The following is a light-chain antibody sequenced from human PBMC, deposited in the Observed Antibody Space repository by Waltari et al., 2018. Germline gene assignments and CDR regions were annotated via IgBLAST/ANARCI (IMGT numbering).Light chain of an antibody. CDR1: SSDVGGYNF. CDR3: NSYASSTTQV. CDR2: EVT. V-gene: IGLV2-14*01. J-gene: IGLJ1*01. Sequence: QSALTQPASVSGSPGQSITIPCTGTSSDVGGYNFVSWYQQHPGKAPNLLIYEVTNRPSGVSNRFSGSKSGNTASRTISGLQAEDEADYYCNSYASSTTQVFGTGTKVVVL.